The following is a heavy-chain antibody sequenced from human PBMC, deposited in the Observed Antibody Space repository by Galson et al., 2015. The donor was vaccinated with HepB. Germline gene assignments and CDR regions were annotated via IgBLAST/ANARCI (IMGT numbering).Heavy chain of an antibody. D-gene: IGHD3-16*02. CDR3: AKGKIWGSYRHFSNWFDP. V-gene: IGHV3-30*18. J-gene: IGHJ5*02. CDR2: ISYDGSNK. CDR1: GFTFSSYG. Sequence: SLRLSCAASGFTFSSYGMHWVRQAPGKGLEWVAVISYDGSNKYYADSVKGRFTISRDNSKNTLYLQMNSLRAEDTAVYYCAKGKIWGSYRHFSNWFDPWGQGTLVTVSS.